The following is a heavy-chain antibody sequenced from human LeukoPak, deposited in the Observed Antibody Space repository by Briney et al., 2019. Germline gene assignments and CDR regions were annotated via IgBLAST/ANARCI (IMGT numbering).Heavy chain of an antibody. CDR1: GGSFSGYY. CDR2: INHSGST. V-gene: IGHV4-34*01. Sequence: SETLSLTCAVYGGSFSGYYWSWIRQPPGKGLEWIGEINHSGSTNYNPSLKSRVTTSVDTSKNQFSLKLSSVTAADTAVYYCARGRIVLNRWVYFDYWGQGTLVTVSS. D-gene: IGHD2-8*01. CDR3: ARGRIVLNRWVYFDY. J-gene: IGHJ4*02.